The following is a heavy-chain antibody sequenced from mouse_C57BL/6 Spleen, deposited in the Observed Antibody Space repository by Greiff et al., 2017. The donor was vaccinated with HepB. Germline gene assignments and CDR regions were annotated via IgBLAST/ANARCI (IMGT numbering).Heavy chain of an antibody. CDR2: ISSGSSTI. D-gene: IGHD2-4*01. Sequence: EVHLVESGGGLVKPGGSLKLSCAASGFTFSDYGMHWVRQAPEKGLEWVAYISSGSSTIYYADTVKGRFTISRDNAKNTLFLQMTSLRSEDTAMYYCARRWDYIYAMDYWGQGTSVTVSS. CDR3: ARRWDYIYAMDY. CDR1: GFTFSDYG. J-gene: IGHJ4*01. V-gene: IGHV5-17*01.